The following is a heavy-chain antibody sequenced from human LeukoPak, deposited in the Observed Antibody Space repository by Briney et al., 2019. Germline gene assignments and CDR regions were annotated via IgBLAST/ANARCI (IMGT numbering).Heavy chain of an antibody. Sequence: PGGSLRLSCAASGFTFSSYAMSWVRQAPGKGLEWVSAISGSGGSTYYADSVKGRFTISRDNSKNTLYLQMNSLRAEDTAVYYCAKDASGARYYYYYYGMDVWGQGTTVTVSS. CDR3: AKDASGARYYYYYYGMDV. CDR2: ISGSGGST. V-gene: IGHV3-23*01. D-gene: IGHD1-1*01. J-gene: IGHJ6*02. CDR1: GFTFSSYA.